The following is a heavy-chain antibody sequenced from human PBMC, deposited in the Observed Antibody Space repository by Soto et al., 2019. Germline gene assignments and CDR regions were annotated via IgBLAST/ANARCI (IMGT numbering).Heavy chain of an antibody. CDR2: INSDGSST. J-gene: IGHJ6*02. CDR3: ARDYDFWSGYSDV. Sequence: GGSLRLSCAASGFTFSSYGMHWVRQAPGKGLVWVSRINSDGSSTSYADSVKGRFTISRDNAKNTLYLQMNSLRAEDTAVYYCARDYDFWSGYSDVWGQGTTVTTSS. CDR1: GFTFSSYG. V-gene: IGHV3-74*01. D-gene: IGHD3-3*01.